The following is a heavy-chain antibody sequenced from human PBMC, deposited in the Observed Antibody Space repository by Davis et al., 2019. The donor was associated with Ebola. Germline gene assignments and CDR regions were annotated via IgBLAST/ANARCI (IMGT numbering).Heavy chain of an antibody. CDR3: ARGPGIRYFDWLLYRPFDY. V-gene: IGHV4-39*01. D-gene: IGHD3-9*01. CDR1: GASISSRSYY. J-gene: IGHJ4*02. CDR2: FSYGDNTH. Sequence: SETLSLTCTVSGASISSRSYYWGWIRQPPGKGLEWVGSFSYGDNTHYYNPSLRSRVTISVDTSKNQFSLKLSSVTAADTTVHYCARGPGIRYFDWLLYRPFDYWGQGTLVTVSS.